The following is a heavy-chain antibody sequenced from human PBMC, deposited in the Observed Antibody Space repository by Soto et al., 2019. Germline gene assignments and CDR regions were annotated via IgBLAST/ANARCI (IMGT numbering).Heavy chain of an antibody. CDR2: ISYDGSNK. CDR3: AKKRDRSIAAAGAFDY. CDR1: GFTFSSYG. Sequence: PGGSLRLSCAASGFTFSSYGMHWVRQAPGKGLEWVAVISYDGSNKYYADSVKGRFTISRDNSKNTLYLQMNSLRAEDTAVYYYAKKRDRSIAAAGAFDYWGQGTLVTVSS. V-gene: IGHV3-30*18. D-gene: IGHD6-13*01. J-gene: IGHJ4*02.